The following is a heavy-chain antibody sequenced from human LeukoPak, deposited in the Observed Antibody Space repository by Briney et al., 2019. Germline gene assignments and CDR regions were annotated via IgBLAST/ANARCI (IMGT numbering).Heavy chain of an antibody. Sequence: GGSLRLSCAASGFILSDFDVNWVRQAPGKRLEWVSYFSTSGSYIHYADSVKGRFTISRDDAKNSLYLQLDSLTVEDTAVYFCARGNYDFAYDPWGQGTLVTVSS. CDR2: FSTSGSYI. CDR3: ARGNYDFAYDP. D-gene: IGHD3-3*01. J-gene: IGHJ5*02. CDR1: GFILSDFD. V-gene: IGHV3-21*01.